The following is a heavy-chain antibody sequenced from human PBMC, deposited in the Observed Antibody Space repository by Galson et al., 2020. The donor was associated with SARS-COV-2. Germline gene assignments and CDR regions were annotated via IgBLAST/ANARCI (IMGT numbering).Heavy chain of an antibody. CDR1: GFTFSSFS. CDR2: ITSGGGST. V-gene: IGHV3-23*01. CDR3: AKMLAAAAPDY. Sequence: GESLKTSCAASGFTFSSFSMNWVRQGPGNGLEWVAGITSGGGSTYYADSVKGRFTISRDNSKNPLYLEMNSLRVEDKAIYYCAKMLAAAAPDYWGKGHLVIITS. D-gene: IGHD6-13*01. J-gene: IGHJ4*02.